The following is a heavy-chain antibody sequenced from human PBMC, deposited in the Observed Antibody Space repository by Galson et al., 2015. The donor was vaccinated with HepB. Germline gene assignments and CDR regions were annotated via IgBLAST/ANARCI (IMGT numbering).Heavy chain of an antibody. J-gene: IGHJ4*02. V-gene: IGHV3-73*01. CDR3: TTDQSDY. CDR2: IRSKANSYAT. CDR1: GFTFSGSA. Sequence: SLRLSCAASGFTFSGSAMHWVRQASGKGLEWVGRIRSKANSYATAYAASVKGRFTISRDDSKNTLYLQMNSLKTEDAAAYYCTTDQSDYWGQGTLVTVSS.